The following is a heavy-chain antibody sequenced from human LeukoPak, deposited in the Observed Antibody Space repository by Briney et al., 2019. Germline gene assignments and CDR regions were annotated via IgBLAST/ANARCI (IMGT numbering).Heavy chain of an antibody. CDR2: INSDGSST. CDR1: GNYW. Sequence: GGSLRLSCAASGNYWMHWVRQAPGKGLVWVSRINSDGSSTSYADSVKGRFTISRDNAKNTLYLQMNSLRAEDTAVYYCARRIAAAGTLDYWGQGTLVTVSS. V-gene: IGHV3-74*01. D-gene: IGHD6-13*01. J-gene: IGHJ4*02. CDR3: ARRIAAAGTLDY.